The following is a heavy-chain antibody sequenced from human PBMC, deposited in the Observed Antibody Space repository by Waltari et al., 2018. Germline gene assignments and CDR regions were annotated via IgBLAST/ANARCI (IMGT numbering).Heavy chain of an antibody. J-gene: IGHJ6*02. Sequence: EVQLVESGGGLLQPGGSLRLSCVASGFTVSSNSMSWVRQAPGKGLEWVSVIDSGGSTYYADSVKGRFTISRDNSKNTLYLQMNSLRAEDTAVYYCARGGSNAYYYYYGMDVWGQGTTVTVSS. CDR2: IDSGGST. D-gene: IGHD4-4*01. V-gene: IGHV3-53*01. CDR1: GFTVSSNS. CDR3: ARGGSNAYYYYYGMDV.